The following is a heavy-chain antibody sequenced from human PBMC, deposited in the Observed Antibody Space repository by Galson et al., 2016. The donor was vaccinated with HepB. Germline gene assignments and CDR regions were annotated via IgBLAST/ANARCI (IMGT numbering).Heavy chain of an antibody. CDR3: ARDRSTLFRFVEWSYAKNAMDV. CDR1: GFTFSTYG. D-gene: IGHD3-3*01. Sequence: SLRLSCAVSGFTFSTYGMHWVRQAPGKGLEWVAIISYDGGNKYYADSVKGRFTISRDNSANTLFLQMNSLRHEDTAVYYCARDRSTLFRFVEWSYAKNAMDVWGQGTTVIVSS. V-gene: IGHV3-30*03. CDR2: ISYDGGNK. J-gene: IGHJ6*02.